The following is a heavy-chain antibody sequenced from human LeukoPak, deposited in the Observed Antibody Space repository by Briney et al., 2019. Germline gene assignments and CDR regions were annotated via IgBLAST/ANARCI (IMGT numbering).Heavy chain of an antibody. CDR1: GFTFDDYG. Sequence: GGSLRLSCAASGFTFDDYGMSWVRQAPGKGLEWVSGINWNGGSTGYADSVKGRFTISRDNAKNSLYLQMNSLRAEDTALYYCARVGDSSDWDYFDYWGQGTLVTVSS. V-gene: IGHV3-20*04. CDR2: INWNGGST. CDR3: ARVGDSSDWDYFDY. D-gene: IGHD3-22*01. J-gene: IGHJ4*02.